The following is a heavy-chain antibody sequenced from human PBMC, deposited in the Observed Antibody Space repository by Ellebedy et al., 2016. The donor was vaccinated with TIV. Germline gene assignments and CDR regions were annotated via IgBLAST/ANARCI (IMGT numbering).Heavy chain of an antibody. CDR2: IDPSDSYT. Sequence: GESLKFSCKGSGYSFTSYWISWVRQMPGKGLEWMGRIDPSDSYTNYSPSFQGHVTISADKSISTAYLQWSSLKASDTAMDYCAREAHDAIDYWGQGTLVTVSS. J-gene: IGHJ4*02. V-gene: IGHV5-10-1*01. CDR1: GYSFTSYW. CDR3: AREAHDAIDY.